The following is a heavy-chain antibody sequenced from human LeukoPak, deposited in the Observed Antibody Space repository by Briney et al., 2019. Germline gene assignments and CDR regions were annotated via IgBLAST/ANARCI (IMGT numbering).Heavy chain of an antibody. J-gene: IGHJ6*02. CDR1: GFTFSSYA. D-gene: IGHD4-17*01. V-gene: IGHV3-23*01. Sequence: GGSLRLSCAASGFTFSSYAMSWVRQAPGKGLEWVSAISGSGGSTYYADSVKGRFTISRDNSKNTLYLQMNSLRAEDTAVYYCAKDRGDYVHYYYAMDVWGQGTTVTVSS. CDR3: AKDRGDYVHYYYAMDV. CDR2: ISGSGGST.